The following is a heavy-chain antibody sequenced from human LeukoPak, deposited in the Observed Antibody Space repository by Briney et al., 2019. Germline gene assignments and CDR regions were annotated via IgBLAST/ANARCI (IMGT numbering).Heavy chain of an antibody. CDR2: IYYSGST. CDR3: AKSLGGSQGYFDY. J-gene: IGHJ4*02. Sequence: SETLSLTCTVSGGSISSYYWSWIRQPPGKGLEWIGYIYYSGSTNYNPSLKSRVTISVDTSKSQFSLKLSSVTAADTAVYYCAKSLGGSQGYFDYWGQGTLVTVSS. D-gene: IGHD1-26*01. V-gene: IGHV4-59*01. CDR1: GGSISSYY.